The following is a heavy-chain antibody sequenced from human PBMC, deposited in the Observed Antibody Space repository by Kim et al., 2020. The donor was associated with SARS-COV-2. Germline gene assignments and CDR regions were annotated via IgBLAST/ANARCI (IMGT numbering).Heavy chain of an antibody. Sequence: GGSLRLSCAASGFTFSSYSMNWVRQAPGKGLEWVSSISSSSSYIYYADSVKGRFTISRDNAKNSLYLQMNSLRAEDTAVYYCARDFAPRGCIAVAGCRYYYYYGMDVWGQGTTVTVSS. CDR1: GFTFSSYS. CDR2: ISSSSSYI. D-gene: IGHD6-19*01. J-gene: IGHJ6*02. CDR3: ARDFAPRGCIAVAGCRYYYYYGMDV. V-gene: IGHV3-21*01.